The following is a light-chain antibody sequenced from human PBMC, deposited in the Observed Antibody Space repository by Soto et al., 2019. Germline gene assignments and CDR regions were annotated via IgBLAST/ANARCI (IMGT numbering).Light chain of an antibody. J-gene: IGLJ1*01. CDR1: SSDVGAYTY. V-gene: IGLV2-14*01. CDR2: DVS. CDR3: TSYTSNSTPYV. Sequence: QSALTQPAYVSGSPGQSITISCAGTSSDVGAYTYVSWYQQHPGKAPKLMIYDVSNRPSGVSNRFSGSKSGNTAFLIISGLQAEDEADYYCTSYTSNSTPYVFGGGTKLTVL.